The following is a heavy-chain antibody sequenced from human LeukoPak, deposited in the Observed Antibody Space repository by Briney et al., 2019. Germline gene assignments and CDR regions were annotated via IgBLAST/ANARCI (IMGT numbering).Heavy chain of an antibody. V-gene: IGHV1-2*02. CDR3: ARVNIIAAAGPHDAFDI. J-gene: IGHJ3*02. CDR2: INPNSGGT. CDR1: GYTFTGYY. D-gene: IGHD6-13*01. Sequence: ASVKVSCKASGYTFTGYYMHWVRQAPGQGLEWMGWINPNSGGTNYAQMFQGRVTMTRDTSISTAYMELSRLRSDDTAVYYCARVNIIAAAGPHDAFDIWGQGTMVTVSS.